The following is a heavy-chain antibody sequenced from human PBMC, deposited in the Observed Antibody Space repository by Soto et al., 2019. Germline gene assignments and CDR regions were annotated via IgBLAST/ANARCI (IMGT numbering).Heavy chain of an antibody. J-gene: IGHJ4*02. Sequence: GGSLRLSCAASGFSFSNAWMNWVRQAPGKGLEWVGRIKSKTDGGTIDYAAPVKGRFTISRDDSKNALYLQMNSLKTEDTAVYYCTTRLSGYSSAIDYWGQGTLVTV. CDR2: IKSKTDGGTI. CDR3: TTRLSGYSSAIDY. D-gene: IGHD4-4*01. CDR1: GFSFSNAW. V-gene: IGHV3-15*07.